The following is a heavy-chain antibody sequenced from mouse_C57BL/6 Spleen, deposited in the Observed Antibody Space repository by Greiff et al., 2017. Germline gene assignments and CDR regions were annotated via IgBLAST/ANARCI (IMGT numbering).Heavy chain of an antibody. J-gene: IGHJ2*01. Sequence: VQLQQSGAELARPGASVKMSCKASGYTFTSYTMHWVKQRPGQGLEWIGYINPSSGYTKYNQKFKDKATLTADKSSSTAYMQLSSLTSEDSAVYYCARGSFDYCGSSYGDYWGQGTTLTVAS. CDR3: ARGSFDYCGSSYGDY. CDR1: GYTFTSYT. V-gene: IGHV1-4*01. CDR2: INPSSGYT. D-gene: IGHD1-1*01.